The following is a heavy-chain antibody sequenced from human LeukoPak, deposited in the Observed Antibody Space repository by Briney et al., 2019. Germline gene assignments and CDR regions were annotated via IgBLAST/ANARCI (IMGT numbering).Heavy chain of an antibody. CDR1: GFTFDDYA. D-gene: IGHD6-6*01. CDR3: AKDRSIAARQEYDFDY. CDR2: ISWNSGSI. V-gene: IGHV3-9*01. Sequence: GGSLRLSCAASGFTFDDYAMHWVRQAPGKGLEWVSGISWNSGSIGYADSVKGRFTISRDNAKNSLYLQMNSLRAEDTALYYCAKDRSIAARQEYDFDYWGQGTLVTVSS. J-gene: IGHJ4*02.